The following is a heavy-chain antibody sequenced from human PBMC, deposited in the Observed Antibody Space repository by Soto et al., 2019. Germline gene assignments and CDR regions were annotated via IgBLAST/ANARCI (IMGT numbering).Heavy chain of an antibody. D-gene: IGHD1-26*01. V-gene: IGHV3-23*01. CDR2: ISGSGGST. Sequence: EVQLLESGGGLVQPGGSLRLSCAASGFTFSSYAMSWVRKAPGKGLEWVSAISGSGGSTYYADSVKGRFTISRDNSKNTLYLQMNSLRAEDTAVYYCAKEGPYSGSYEGYFQHWGQGTLVTVSS. J-gene: IGHJ1*01. CDR3: AKEGPYSGSYEGYFQH. CDR1: GFTFSSYA.